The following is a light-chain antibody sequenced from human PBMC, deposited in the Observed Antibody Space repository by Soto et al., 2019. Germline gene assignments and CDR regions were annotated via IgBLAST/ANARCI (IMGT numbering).Light chain of an antibody. Sequence: DMVMTQSPATLSVSPGERATLSCRASQSVSSSLAWYRQKPGRSPRLLIYGASTRAIGIPARFSGSGSGTEFTLTISGLQSDDFAVYFCQQYNKWPPWTFGQGTKVDIK. CDR2: GAS. V-gene: IGKV3-15*01. CDR3: QQYNKWPPWT. J-gene: IGKJ1*01. CDR1: QSVSSS.